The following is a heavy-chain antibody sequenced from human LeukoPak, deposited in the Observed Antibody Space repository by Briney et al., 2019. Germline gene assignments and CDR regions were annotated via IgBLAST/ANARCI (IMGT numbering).Heavy chain of an antibody. J-gene: IGHJ5*02. D-gene: IGHD3-10*01. V-gene: IGHV1-18*04. Sequence: ASVKVSCKASGYTFTGYYMHWVRQAPGQGLEWMGSISPYNGNTNYAQKLQGRVTMTTDTSTSTAYMGLRSLRSDDTALYYCATSITMVRGVIISGDWFDPWGQGTLVTVSS. CDR3: ATSITMVRGVIISGDWFDP. CDR1: GYTFTGYY. CDR2: ISPYNGNT.